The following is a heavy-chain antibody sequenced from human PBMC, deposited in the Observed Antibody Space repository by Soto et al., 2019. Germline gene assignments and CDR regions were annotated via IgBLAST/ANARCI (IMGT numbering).Heavy chain of an antibody. Sequence: GASVKVSCKASGYTFTSYDINWVRQATGQGIEWLGWMNPNSGNIGYAQKFQGRVTMTRNTSISTAYMELSSLRSEDTAVYYCAVGSNYYGSGTPGYWGQGTMVTVSS. J-gene: IGHJ4*02. CDR1: GYTFTSYD. V-gene: IGHV1-8*01. D-gene: IGHD3-10*01. CDR2: MNPNSGNI. CDR3: AVGSNYYGSGTPGY.